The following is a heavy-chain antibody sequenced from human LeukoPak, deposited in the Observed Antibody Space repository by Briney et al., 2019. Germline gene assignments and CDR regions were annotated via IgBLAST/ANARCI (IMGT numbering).Heavy chain of an antibody. D-gene: IGHD1-26*01. CDR1: GFTFGDYA. V-gene: IGHV3-49*03. CDR3: TRDQGWELLYYYYGMDV. CDR2: IRSKAYGGTT. Sequence: SLRLSCTASGFTFGDYAMSWFRQAPGKGLEWVGFIRSKAYGGTTEYAASVKGRFTISRDDSKSIAYLQMNSLKTEDTAVYYCTRDQGWELLYYYYGMDVWGQGTTVTVSS. J-gene: IGHJ6*02.